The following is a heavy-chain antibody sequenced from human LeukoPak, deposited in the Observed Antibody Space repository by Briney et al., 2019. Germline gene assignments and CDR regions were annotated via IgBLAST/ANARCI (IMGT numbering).Heavy chain of an antibody. CDR1: GGSISSGGYY. J-gene: IGHJ5*02. CDR3: ARAANHKYYYDSSGYHTRHLHWFDP. Sequence: SQTLSLTCTVSGGSISSGGYYWSWIRQHPGKGLEWIGYIYYSGSTYYNPSLKSRVTISVDTSKNQFSLKLSSVTAADTAVYYCARAANHKYYYDSSGYHTRHLHWFDPWGQGTLVTVSP. CDR2: IYYSGST. D-gene: IGHD3-22*01. V-gene: IGHV4-31*03.